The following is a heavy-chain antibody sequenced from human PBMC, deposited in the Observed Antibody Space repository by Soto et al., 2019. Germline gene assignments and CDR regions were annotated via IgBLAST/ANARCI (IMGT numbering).Heavy chain of an antibody. J-gene: IGHJ3*02. CDR3: GIEGVNSGIRPWGDAFDI. D-gene: IGHD3-10*01. CDR2: ISTGTGNT. Sequence: QVQLVQSGAEVKKPGASVKISCEASGYTFTSYVMPWVRQAPGQRLECMGWISTGTGNTRSSQKFQDRVTFTGDAGAITFYMGLSSLTFEDRALYCCGIEGVNSGIRPWGDAFDIWGQGTMVTVSS. CDR1: GYTFTSYV. V-gene: IGHV1-3*04.